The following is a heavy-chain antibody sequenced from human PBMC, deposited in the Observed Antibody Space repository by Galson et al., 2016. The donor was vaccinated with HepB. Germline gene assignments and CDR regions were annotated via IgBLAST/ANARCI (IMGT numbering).Heavy chain of an antibody. J-gene: IGHJ4*03. CDR3: AHSPSSGFGWIRFFDH. CDR1: GFSLSTSGGG. D-gene: IGHD5-12*01. CDR2: IYWDDTK. V-gene: IGHV2-5*02. Sequence: PALVKPTQTLTLTCTFSGFSLSTSGGGVAFIRQSPRKTLEWLALIYWDDTKHYSPSLASRLIITKDTSQNQVVLTMTNMDPVDTGTYYCAHSPSSGFGWIRFFDHWGQGILVAVSS.